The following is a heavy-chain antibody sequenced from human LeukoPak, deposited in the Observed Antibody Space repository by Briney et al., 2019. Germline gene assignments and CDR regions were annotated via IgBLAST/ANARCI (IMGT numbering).Heavy chain of an antibody. CDR3: ARRPWGGLDV. Sequence: PSETLSLTCTVSGDSISNYYWNWIRQPPGKGLEWIGYIYNSGSTNYNPSLKSRVTISVDTSKNQFSLNLSSATAADTAVYFCARRPWGGLDVWGQGTTVTVSS. CDR1: GDSISNYY. V-gene: IGHV4-59*01. CDR2: IYNSGST. J-gene: IGHJ6*02. D-gene: IGHD1-26*01.